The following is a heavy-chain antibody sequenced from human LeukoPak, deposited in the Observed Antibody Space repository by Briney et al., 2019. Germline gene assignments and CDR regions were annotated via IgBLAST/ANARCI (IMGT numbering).Heavy chain of an antibody. Sequence: GESLKTSCKGSGYTFTSYWIAWVRQMPGKGLEWMGIIYPGDSDTRYSPSFQGQVTMSADKSITTAYLQWSSLKASDTAMYYCARRVNSGNYYYFDYWGQGTLVTVSS. CDR3: ARRVNSGNYYYFDY. CDR1: GYTFTSYW. CDR2: IYPGDSDT. V-gene: IGHV5-51*01. D-gene: IGHD1-26*01. J-gene: IGHJ4*02.